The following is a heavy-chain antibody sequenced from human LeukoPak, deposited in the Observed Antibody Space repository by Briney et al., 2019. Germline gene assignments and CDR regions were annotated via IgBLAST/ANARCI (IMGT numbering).Heavy chain of an antibody. CDR3: ARTGGWPGFDF. CDR1: GASTSDKY. D-gene: IGHD6-19*01. Sequence: PSETLSLTCRASGASTSDKYWSWIRQSPGRTLEWVGHIYNGRNTKCNPSLTGRVTISVDTSKNRFSLSLTSVTAADTAMNGCARTGGWPGFDFWGPGALVTVSS. V-gene: IGHV4-59*08. CDR2: IYNGRNT. J-gene: IGHJ4*02.